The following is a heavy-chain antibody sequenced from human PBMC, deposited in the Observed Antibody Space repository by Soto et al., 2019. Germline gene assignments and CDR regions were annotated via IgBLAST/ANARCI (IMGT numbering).Heavy chain of an antibody. Sequence: QVQLVQSGAEVKESGAPVKVSCKGSGYTFTGYYIHWVRQAPGQGPEWVGEIGPKTGDTRYAQKFQGRVTMTKDTSINTVYMELSNLSPDDTAVYYCGRGRSGELVIFYWGQGTLVTVHS. CDR3: GRGRSGELVIFY. D-gene: IGHD1-7*01. V-gene: IGHV1-2*02. J-gene: IGHJ4*02. CDR2: IGPKTGDT. CDR1: GYTFTGYY.